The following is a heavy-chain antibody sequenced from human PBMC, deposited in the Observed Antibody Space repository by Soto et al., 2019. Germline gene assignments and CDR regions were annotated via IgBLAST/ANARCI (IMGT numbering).Heavy chain of an antibody. CDR1: GGTFSSYA. Sequence: SVKVSCKASGGTFSSYAISWVRQAPGQGLEWMGGIIPIFGTANYAQKFQGRVTITADESTSTAYMELSSLRSEDTAVYYCAKDLIRAAGPWYVFDYWGQGTLVTVSS. D-gene: IGHD6-13*01. J-gene: IGHJ4*02. V-gene: IGHV1-69*13. CDR2: IIPIFGTA. CDR3: AKDLIRAAGPWYVFDY.